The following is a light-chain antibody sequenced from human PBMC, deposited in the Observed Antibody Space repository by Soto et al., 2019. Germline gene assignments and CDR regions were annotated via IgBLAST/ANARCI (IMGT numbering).Light chain of an antibody. CDR3: QQYDSSPIT. CDR2: GAS. Sequence: DIVLTQSPGTLSLSPGERATLSCRASQSVSSSYLAWYQQKPGQAPRLLIYGASSRATGIPDRFSGSGSGTDFTLTISRLEPEDFAVYYCQQYDSSPITFGQGTRLDIK. J-gene: IGKJ5*01. V-gene: IGKV3-20*01. CDR1: QSVSSSY.